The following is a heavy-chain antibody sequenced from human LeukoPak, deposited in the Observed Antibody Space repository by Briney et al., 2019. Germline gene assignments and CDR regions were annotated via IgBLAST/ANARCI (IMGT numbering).Heavy chain of an antibody. D-gene: IGHD6-19*01. Sequence: SETLSLTCTVSGGSISSYYWSWIRQPAGKGLEWIGRIYNSASTNYNPSLKSRVTMSVDTSKNQFSLKLSSVTAADTAVYYCAREGRSGWQRTFDYWGQGTLVTVSS. CDR2: IYNSAST. CDR3: AREGRSGWQRTFDY. V-gene: IGHV4-4*07. CDR1: GGSISSYY. J-gene: IGHJ4*02.